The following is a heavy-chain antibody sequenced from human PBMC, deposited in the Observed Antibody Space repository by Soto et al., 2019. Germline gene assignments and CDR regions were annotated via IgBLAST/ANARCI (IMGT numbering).Heavy chain of an antibody. Sequence: RRLSCTGSGFTLGDYAMSWSRQAPGKGLEWVGVIRSKAYGETTDYAASVKGRFTILRDDSKSIAYLQMNSLQSEDTGVYYCTRYTYTSRYSYYGMDVWGHGTTVTVSS. CDR3: TRYTYTSRYSYYGMDV. CDR1: GFTLGDYA. CDR2: IRSKAYGETT. V-gene: IGHV3-49*03. D-gene: IGHD2-2*01. J-gene: IGHJ6*02.